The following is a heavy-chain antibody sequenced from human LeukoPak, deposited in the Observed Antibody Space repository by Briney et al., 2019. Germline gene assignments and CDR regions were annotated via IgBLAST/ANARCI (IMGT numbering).Heavy chain of an antibody. D-gene: IGHD3-22*01. Sequence: SETLSLTCTVSGGSISSGDYYWSWIRQPPGKGLEWIGYIYYSGSTNYNPSLKSRVTISVDTSKNQFSLKLSSVTAADTAVYYCARHPMSAIVGYRAIGAFDIWGQGTMVTASS. CDR2: IYYSGST. CDR1: GGSISSGDYY. J-gene: IGHJ3*02. CDR3: ARHPMSAIVGYRAIGAFDI. V-gene: IGHV4-30-4*08.